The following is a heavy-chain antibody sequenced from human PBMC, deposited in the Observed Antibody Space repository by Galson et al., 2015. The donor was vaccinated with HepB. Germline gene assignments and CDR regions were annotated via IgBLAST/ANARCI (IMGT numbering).Heavy chain of an antibody. V-gene: IGHV1-8*01. D-gene: IGHD2-2*01. CDR3: ARGGSICSSTSCRLEYYYYYYGMDV. Sequence: SVKVSCKASGYTFTSYDINWVRQATGQGLEWMGWMNPNSGNTGYAQKFQGRVTMTRNTSISTAYMELSSLRSEDTAVYYCARGGSICSSTSCRLEYYYYYYGMDVWGQGTTVTVSS. CDR1: GYTFTSYD. J-gene: IGHJ6*02. CDR2: MNPNSGNT.